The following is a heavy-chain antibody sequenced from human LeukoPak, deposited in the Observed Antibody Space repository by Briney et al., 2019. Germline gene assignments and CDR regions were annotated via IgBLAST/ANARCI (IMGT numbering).Heavy chain of an antibody. Sequence: SETLSLTCTVSGDSISSANYYWGWVRQPPGKALEWIGSIYFSGSTYYNPSLKSRVTISVETSKVQFSLKLSSVTAADTAVYYCARDSCSSTSCRKKFDNWGQGTLVTVSS. J-gene: IGHJ4*02. CDR3: ARDSCSSTSCRKKFDN. V-gene: IGHV4-39*07. CDR1: GDSISSANYY. CDR2: IYFSGST. D-gene: IGHD2-2*01.